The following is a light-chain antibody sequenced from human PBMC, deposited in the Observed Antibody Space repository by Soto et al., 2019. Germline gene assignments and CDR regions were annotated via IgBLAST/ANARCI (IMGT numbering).Light chain of an antibody. J-gene: IGKJ5*01. CDR2: DAS. V-gene: IGKV3-11*01. CDR1: QSISSY. Sequence: EIVMTQSPATLSLSPGERATLSCRASQSISSYLAWYQQKLGQAPRLLIYDASNRATGIPARFSGSGSGTDFTLTISSLRPEDFAVYYCQQRSNWPLTFGQGTRLEIK. CDR3: QQRSNWPLT.